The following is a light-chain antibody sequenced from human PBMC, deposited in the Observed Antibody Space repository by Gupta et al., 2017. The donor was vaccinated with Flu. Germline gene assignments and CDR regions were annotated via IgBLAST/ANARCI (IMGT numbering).Light chain of an antibody. Sequence: VTLSWAPSARAVLSCMARQSVGNFLDWYKQRPGQSPRLLMFDASKRASGNPARFSGSGSGTDFTLAITTLEPEDFAVYYCIQPSDSPMYTFGQGTKLEIK. J-gene: IGKJ2*01. CDR3: IQPSDSPMYT. CDR1: QSVGNF. CDR2: DAS. V-gene: IGKV3-11*01.